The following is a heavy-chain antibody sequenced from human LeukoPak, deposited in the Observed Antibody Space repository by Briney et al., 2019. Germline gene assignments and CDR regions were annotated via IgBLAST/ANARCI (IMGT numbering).Heavy chain of an antibody. CDR2: IYYSGST. D-gene: IGHD2-2*01. CDR1: GGSISSSSYY. V-gene: IGHV4-39*01. J-gene: IGHJ3*02. Sequence: SETLSLTRTVSGGSISSSSYYWGWIRQPPGKGLEWIGSIYYSGSTYYNPSLKSRVIISVDTSKNQFSLKLSSVTAADTAVYYCARLTNDAFDIWGQGTMVTVSS. CDR3: ARLTNDAFDI.